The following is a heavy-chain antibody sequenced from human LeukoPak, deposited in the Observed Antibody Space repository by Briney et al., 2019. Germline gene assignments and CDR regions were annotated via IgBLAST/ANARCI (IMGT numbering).Heavy chain of an antibody. Sequence: PGGSLSLSCAAPGFTFSSNGLNWVRKAPGKGLGWAPAISSSSSYIYYADSVKGRFTISRDNAKNSLYLQMNSLRAEDTAVYYCAREPSDSSSWYRGGGYWGQGTLVTVSS. J-gene: IGHJ4*02. D-gene: IGHD6-13*01. CDR2: ISSSSSYI. CDR1: GFTFSSNG. CDR3: AREPSDSSSWYRGGGY. V-gene: IGHV3-21*01.